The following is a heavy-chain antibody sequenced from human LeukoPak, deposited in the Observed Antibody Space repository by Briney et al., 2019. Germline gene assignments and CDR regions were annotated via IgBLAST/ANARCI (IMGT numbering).Heavy chain of an antibody. CDR1: GGSFSSYY. V-gene: IGHV4-34*01. CDR3: ASIYDSSGHYYVVRDY. CDR2: INHTGCT. J-gene: IGHJ4*02. D-gene: IGHD3-22*01. Sequence: SETLSLTCAVYGGSFSSYYWSWIRQPPGKGLEWIGEINHTGCTNYNPSLKSRVTISVDTSKNQFSLKLSSVTAADTAVYYCASIYDSSGHYYVVRDYWGQGTLVTVSS.